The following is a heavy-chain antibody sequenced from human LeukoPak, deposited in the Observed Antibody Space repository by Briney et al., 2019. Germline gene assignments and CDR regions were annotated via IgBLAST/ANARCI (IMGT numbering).Heavy chain of an antibody. V-gene: IGHV4-59*08. D-gene: IGHD3-10*01. Sequence: PSETLSPTCTVSGVSTSSYVWSWIRQPPGKGLEWIGYIYHSGSTNYNPSLKSRVTISVDTSKNQFSLKLSSVTAADTAVYYCAKYVVYSSGKYYFEYWGQGTLVTVSS. CDR1: GVSTSSYV. CDR2: IYHSGST. CDR3: AKYVVYSSGKYYFEY. J-gene: IGHJ4*02.